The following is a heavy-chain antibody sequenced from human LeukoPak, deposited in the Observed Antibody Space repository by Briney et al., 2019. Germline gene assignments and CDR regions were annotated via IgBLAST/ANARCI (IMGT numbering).Heavy chain of an antibody. Sequence: PGGSLRLSCAASGFTFSDYYMSWIRQAPGKGLEWVSYISSSGSTIYYEDSVKGRFTISRNKAKNSLYLQMNSLRAEDTAVYYCARDRRTYYYGSGIFDIWGQGTMVTVSS. V-gene: IGHV3-11*04. J-gene: IGHJ3*02. CDR3: ARDRRTYYYGSGIFDI. CDR2: ISSSGSTI. CDR1: GFTFSDYY. D-gene: IGHD3-10*01.